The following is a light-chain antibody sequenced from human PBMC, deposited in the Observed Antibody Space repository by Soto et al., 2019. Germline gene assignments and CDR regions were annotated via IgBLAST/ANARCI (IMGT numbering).Light chain of an antibody. CDR3: QVWDSSTDV. Sequence: ELTQPLSVSVARGQTARITCGGNNIGSKNVHWYQQKPGQAPVLVIYRDSNRPSGIPERFSGSNSGNTATLTISRAQAGDEADYYCQVWDSSTDVFGTGTKVTVL. J-gene: IGLJ1*01. CDR1: NIGSKN. V-gene: IGLV3-9*01. CDR2: RDS.